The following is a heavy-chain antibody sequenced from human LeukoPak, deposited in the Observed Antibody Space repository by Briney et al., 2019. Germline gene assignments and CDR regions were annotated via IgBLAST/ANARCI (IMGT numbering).Heavy chain of an antibody. CDR1: GGSISSYY. J-gene: IGHJ6*03. CDR2: IYTSGST. Sequence: SETLSLTCTVSGGSISSYYWSWIRQPAGKGLEWVGRIYTSGSTNYTPSLKSRVTMSVDTSKNQFSLKLSSVTAADTAVYYCASRAMVRGEWYMDVWGKGTTVTVSS. V-gene: IGHV4-4*07. CDR3: ASRAMVRGEWYMDV. D-gene: IGHD3-10*01.